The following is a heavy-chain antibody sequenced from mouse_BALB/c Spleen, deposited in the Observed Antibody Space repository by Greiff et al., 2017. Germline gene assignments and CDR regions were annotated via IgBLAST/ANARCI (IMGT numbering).Heavy chain of an antibody. D-gene: IGHD2-4*01. CDR3: TVDYDVFDY. Sequence: EVMLVESGGGLVQPGGSMKLSCVASGFTFSNYWMNWVRQSPEKGLEWVAEIRLKSNNYATHYAESVKGRFTISRDDSKSSVYLQMNNLRAEDTGIYYCTVDYDVFDYWGQGTTLTVSS. CDR2: IRLKSNNYAT. CDR1: GFTFSNYW. J-gene: IGHJ2*01. V-gene: IGHV6-6*02.